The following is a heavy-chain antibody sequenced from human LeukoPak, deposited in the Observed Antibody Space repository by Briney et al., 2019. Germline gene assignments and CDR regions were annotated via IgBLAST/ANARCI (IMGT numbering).Heavy chain of an antibody. D-gene: IGHD2-15*01. V-gene: IGHV4-39*07. Sequence: PEALSLTCTVSGDSVSSTGYHWGWSRQPPGKGLEWIGTISYSGSTYYNPSLMSRVTISADTSKNQFSLKLSSVTAADTAVYYCARMPLVVVAATTIDYWGQGTLVTVSS. CDR3: ARMPLVVVAATTIDY. J-gene: IGHJ4*02. CDR1: GDSVSSTGYH. CDR2: ISYSGST.